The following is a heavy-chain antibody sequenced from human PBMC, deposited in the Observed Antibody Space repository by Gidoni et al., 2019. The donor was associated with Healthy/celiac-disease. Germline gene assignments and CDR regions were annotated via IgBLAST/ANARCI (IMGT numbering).Heavy chain of an antibody. CDR1: GFTFSSYW. Sequence: EVQLVESGGGLVQPGGSLRLPCAAYGFTFSSYWMHWVRQAPGKGLGWFSRINSDGCSTSYADSVKGRFTISRDNAKNTLYLQMNSLRAEDTAVYYCARGPSSGWKIEYFQHWGQGTLVTVSS. CDR2: INSDGCST. J-gene: IGHJ1*01. V-gene: IGHV3-74*01. CDR3: ARGPSSGWKIEYFQH. D-gene: IGHD6-19*01.